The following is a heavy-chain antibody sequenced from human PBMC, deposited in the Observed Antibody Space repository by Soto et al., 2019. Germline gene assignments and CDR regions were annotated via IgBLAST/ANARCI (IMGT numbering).Heavy chain of an antibody. V-gene: IGHV1-69*01. CDR2: IIPILGTE. D-gene: IGHD6-13*01. Sequence: QVQLVQSGAEVKKPGSSVRVSCKASGGTFSSYAISWVRQAPGQGLEWMGEIIPILGTENYAQKFQGRVTITADESTSTAYMELSSLRSEDTAVYYCARDRIAGSKYYYGMDVWGQGTTVTVSS. CDR3: ARDRIAGSKYYYGMDV. CDR1: GGTFSSYA. J-gene: IGHJ6*02.